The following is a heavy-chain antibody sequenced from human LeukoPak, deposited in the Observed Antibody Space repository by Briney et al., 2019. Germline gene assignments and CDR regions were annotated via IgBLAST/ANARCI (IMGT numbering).Heavy chain of an antibody. CDR2: ISGSGGST. V-gene: IGHV3-23*01. Sequence: GGSLRLSCAASGFTFSSYAMSWVGQAPGKGLEWVSAISGSGGSTYYADSVKGRFTISRDNSKNTLYLQMNNLRAEDTAVYYCAKDPLYCSSTSCYVDYYFDYWGQGTLVTVSS. CDR1: GFTFSSYA. CDR3: AKDPLYCSSTSCYVDYYFDY. J-gene: IGHJ4*02. D-gene: IGHD2-2*01.